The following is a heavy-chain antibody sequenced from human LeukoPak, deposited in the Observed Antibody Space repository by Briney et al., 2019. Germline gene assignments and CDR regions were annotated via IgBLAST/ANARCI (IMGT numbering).Heavy chain of an antibody. CDR3: ARVPVPSPPAGIGGYYFDY. D-gene: IGHD6-13*01. V-gene: IGHV1-18*01. Sequence: ASVKVSCXASGYTFTSYGISWVRRAPGQGLEWMGWISAYNGNTNYAQKLQGRVTMTTDTPTSTAYMELRSLRSDDTAVYYCARVPVPSPPAGIGGYYFDYWGQGTLVTVSS. CDR1: GYTFTSYG. J-gene: IGHJ4*02. CDR2: ISAYNGNT.